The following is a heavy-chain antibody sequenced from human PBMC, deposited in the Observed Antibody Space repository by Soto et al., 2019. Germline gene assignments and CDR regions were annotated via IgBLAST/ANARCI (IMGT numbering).Heavy chain of an antibody. J-gene: IGHJ4*02. V-gene: IGHV3-23*01. CDR3: ATTIIAAGGY. CDR1: GFTFSSYA. CDR2: ISGSGGST. D-gene: IGHD6-13*01. Sequence: EVQLLESGGGLVQPGGSLRLSCAASGFTFSSYAMSWVRQAPGKGLEWVSAISGSGGSTYYADSVKGRFTISRDNSKNALYLQMTSLRAEDRAVYYCATTIIAAGGYWGQGTLVTVSS.